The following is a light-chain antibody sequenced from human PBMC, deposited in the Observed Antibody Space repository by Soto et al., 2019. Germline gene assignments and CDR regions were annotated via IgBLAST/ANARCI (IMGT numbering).Light chain of an antibody. CDR3: QQYNNWPIT. Sequence: EIVLTQSPGTLSLSPGERATLSCRASQSFNSIYLAWYQQKPGQPPRLLMYGASTRATGIPARFSGSGSGTEFTLTISSLQSEDFAVYYCQQYNNWPITFGQGTRLEIK. CDR1: QSFNSIY. J-gene: IGKJ5*01. V-gene: IGKV3-15*01. CDR2: GAS.